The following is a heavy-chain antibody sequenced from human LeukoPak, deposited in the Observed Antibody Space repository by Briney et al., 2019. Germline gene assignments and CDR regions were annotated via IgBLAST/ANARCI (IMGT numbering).Heavy chain of an antibody. CDR1: GFTSSSVW. CDR2: IKQDGSEK. V-gene: IGHV3-7*01. CDR3: ARGGTMIVVVPPGLFDI. D-gene: IGHD3-22*01. Sequence: GGSLIPSCAASGFTSSSVWMSRVRHAPGKGRGWGANIKQDGSEKYCVDSVKGRFTISRDNAKNSLYLQMNSLRAEDTAVYYCARGGTMIVVVPPGLFDIWGQGTMVSVSS. J-gene: IGHJ3*02.